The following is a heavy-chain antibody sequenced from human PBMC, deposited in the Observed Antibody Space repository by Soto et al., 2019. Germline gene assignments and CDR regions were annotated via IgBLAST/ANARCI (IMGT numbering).Heavy chain of an antibody. CDR2: ISSSSVNI. CDR1: GFHFRSYS. V-gene: IGHV3-21*01. CDR3: ARDSEPYCSGGSCGGRDS. Sequence: EVQLVESGGGLVKPGGPLRLSCAASGFHFRSYSMHWVRQAPGKGLEWVSSISSSSVNIYYADSVRGRFTISRDNVKNSLYLEMKSLRAEDTALYFCARDSEPYCSGGSCGGRDSWGQGTLVTVSS. J-gene: IGHJ4*02. D-gene: IGHD2-15*01.